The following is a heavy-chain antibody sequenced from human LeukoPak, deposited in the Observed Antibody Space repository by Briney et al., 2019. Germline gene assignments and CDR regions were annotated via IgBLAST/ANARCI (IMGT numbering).Heavy chain of an antibody. D-gene: IGHD6-13*01. V-gene: IGHV3-15*01. CDR1: GFTFSSYA. CDR3: TTLAAGSY. Sequence: AGGSLRLSCAASGFTFSSYAMSWVRQAPGKGLEWVGRIKSKTDGGTTDYAASVKGRFTISRDDSKNTLYLQMNSLKTEDTAVYYCTTLAAGSYWGQGTLVTVSS. J-gene: IGHJ4*02. CDR2: IKSKTDGGTT.